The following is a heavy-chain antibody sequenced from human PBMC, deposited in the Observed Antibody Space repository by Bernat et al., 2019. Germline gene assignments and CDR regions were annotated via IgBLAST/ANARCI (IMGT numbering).Heavy chain of an antibody. J-gene: IGHJ5*02. V-gene: IGHV3-74*01. CDR1: GFTFSSYW. CDR3: ASDPSSSWFHRDNWFDP. Sequence: EVQLVESGGGLVQPGGSLRLSCAASGFTFSSYWMHWVRQAPGKGLVWVSRINNDGSSTSYADSVKGRFTISRDNAKNTLYLQMNSLRAEDTAVYYCASDPSSSWFHRDNWFDPWGQGTLVTVSS. D-gene: IGHD6-13*01. CDR2: INNDGSST.